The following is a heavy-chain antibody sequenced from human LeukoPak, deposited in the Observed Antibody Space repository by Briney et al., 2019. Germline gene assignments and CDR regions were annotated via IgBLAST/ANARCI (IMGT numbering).Heavy chain of an antibody. V-gene: IGHV1-3*01. Sequence: ASVKVSCKASGYTFTSYAMHWVRQAPGQRLEWMGWINAGNGNTKYSQKFQGRVTITRDTSASTAYMELSSLRSEDTAVYYCARAGGIAVAGVDYWGQGTLVTVSS. CDR1: GYTFTSYA. CDR3: ARAGGIAVAGVDY. D-gene: IGHD6-13*01. CDR2: INAGNGNT. J-gene: IGHJ4*02.